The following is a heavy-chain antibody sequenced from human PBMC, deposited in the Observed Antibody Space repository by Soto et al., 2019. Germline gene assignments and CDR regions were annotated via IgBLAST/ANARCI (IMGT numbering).Heavy chain of an antibody. CDR3: VTDNPSAYFDY. Sequence: EVQLVESGGGLVQPGGSLRLSCAASGFTFTSTWMSWVRQAPGKGPEFVANIKYDGSAKNYADSVKGRFTISRDNARNSVYLQLDSLTAEDTAVYYCVTDNPSAYFDYWGQGTLVTVSS. CDR1: GFTFTSTW. D-gene: IGHD3-22*01. J-gene: IGHJ4*02. V-gene: IGHV3-7*05. CDR2: IKYDGSAK.